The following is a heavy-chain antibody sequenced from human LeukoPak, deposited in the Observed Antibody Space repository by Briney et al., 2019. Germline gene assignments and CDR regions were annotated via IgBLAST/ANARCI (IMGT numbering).Heavy chain of an antibody. Sequence: GGSLRLSCTASGFSSHGMFWVRQAPGKGLEWVSAISGSGGSTYYADSVKGRFTISRDNSKNTLYLQMNSLRAEDTAVYYCAKDRAYGGNRVYFDYWGQGTLVTVSS. J-gene: IGHJ4*02. CDR3: AKDRAYGGNRVYFDY. D-gene: IGHD4-23*01. CDR2: ISGSGGST. V-gene: IGHV3-23*01. CDR1: GFSSHG.